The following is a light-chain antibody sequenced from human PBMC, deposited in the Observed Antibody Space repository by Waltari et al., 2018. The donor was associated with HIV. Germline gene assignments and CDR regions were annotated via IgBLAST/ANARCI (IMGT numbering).Light chain of an antibody. Sequence: YVLTQPPSVSVAPGKTATITCGGNNIGDNNVPWYQQKSGQAPVLVIYDDKLRPSGIPARISGSNSGGTATLTISGVEVGDEAEYYCQVFENSRDQAFGTGTKVTVL. CDR2: DDK. V-gene: IGLV3-21*01. CDR1: NIGDNN. J-gene: IGLJ1*01. CDR3: QVFENSRDQA.